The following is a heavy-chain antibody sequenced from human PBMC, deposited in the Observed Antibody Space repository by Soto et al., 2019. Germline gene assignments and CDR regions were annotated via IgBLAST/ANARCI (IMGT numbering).Heavy chain of an antibody. J-gene: IGHJ4*02. CDR3: ARGPPNWGFDY. Sequence: QEQLVQSGAEVKKPGASVKVSCKASEYTFTSYDINWVRQATGQGLEWMGWMSPNSGDTGYARKFQGRVTMTRDTSISTAYTELRSLRSEDTAVYYCARGPPNWGFDYWGQGTLVTVSS. V-gene: IGHV1-8*01. CDR2: MSPNSGDT. CDR1: EYTFTSYD. D-gene: IGHD7-27*01.